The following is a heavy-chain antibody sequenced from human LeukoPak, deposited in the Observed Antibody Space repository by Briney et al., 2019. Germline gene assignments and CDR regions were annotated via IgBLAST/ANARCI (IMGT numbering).Heavy chain of an antibody. Sequence: SETLSLTCAVYGGSFSGYYWSWIRQPPGKGLEWIGEINHSGSANYNPSLKSRVTISVDTSKNQFSLKLSSVTAADTAVYYCARSSGTGTFSYWGQGTLVTVSS. CDR1: GGSFSGYY. CDR3: ARSSGTGTFSY. V-gene: IGHV4-34*01. D-gene: IGHD6-25*01. J-gene: IGHJ4*02. CDR2: INHSGSA.